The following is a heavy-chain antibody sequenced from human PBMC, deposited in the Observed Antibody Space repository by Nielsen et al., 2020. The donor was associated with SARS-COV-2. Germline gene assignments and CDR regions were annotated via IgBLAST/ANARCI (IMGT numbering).Heavy chain of an antibody. CDR2: IIPIFGTA. Sequence: SVKVSCKASGGTFSSYAVSWVRQAPGQGLEWMGGIIPIFGTANYAQKFQGRVTITADKSTSTAYMELSSLRSEDTAVYYCARVDSYGYGYWGQGTLVTVSS. CDR1: GGTFSSYA. V-gene: IGHV1-69*06. J-gene: IGHJ4*02. D-gene: IGHD5-18*01. CDR3: ARVDSYGYGY.